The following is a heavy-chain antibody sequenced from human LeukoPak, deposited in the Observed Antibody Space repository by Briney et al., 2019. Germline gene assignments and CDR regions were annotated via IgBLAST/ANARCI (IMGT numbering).Heavy chain of an antibody. J-gene: IGHJ3*02. CDR2: INWKGIRT. D-gene: IGHD3-3*01. V-gene: IGHV3-20*04. CDR3: ARGSRFGVVERDAFDI. CDR1: GFSFSSYG. Sequence: PGGSLRLSCAASGFSFSSYGMHWVRQAPGKGVEWVSGINWKGIRTGYADSVKGRFTISRDNAKNSLYLQMNSLRAEDTAVYYCARGSRFGVVERDAFDIWGLGTMVTVSS.